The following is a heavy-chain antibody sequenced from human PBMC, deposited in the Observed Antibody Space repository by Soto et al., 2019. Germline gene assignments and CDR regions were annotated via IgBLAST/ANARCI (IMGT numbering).Heavy chain of an antibody. CDR3: ARDIVATTAYFDY. V-gene: IGHV6-1*01. CDR1: GDSVSSNSAA. D-gene: IGHD5-12*01. J-gene: IGHJ4*02. CDR2: TYYSSKWYS. Sequence: SQTLSLTCAISGDSVSSNSAAWNLIRQSPSRGLEWLGRTYYSSKWYSDYAVSVKSRITINPDTSKNQFSLQLNSVTPEDTAVYYCARDIVATTAYFDYWGQGTLVTVSS.